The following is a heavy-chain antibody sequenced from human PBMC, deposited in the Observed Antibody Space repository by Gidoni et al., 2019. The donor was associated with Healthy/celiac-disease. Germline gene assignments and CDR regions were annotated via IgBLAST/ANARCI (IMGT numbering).Heavy chain of an antibody. CDR2: TIPILRIA. CDR1: GGTFGSYP. CDR3: ASISSGYCSSTSCSH. Sequence: QVQLVQPGAELKTPGSSVTVSCKASGGTFGSYPIRWVRQAPGHGLEWMGRTIPILRIANYAQKFQGRVTITADKSTSTADMELSSLRSEDTAVYYGASISSGYCSSTSCSHWGQGTLVTVSS. V-gene: IGHV1-69*02. J-gene: IGHJ4*02. D-gene: IGHD2-2*01.